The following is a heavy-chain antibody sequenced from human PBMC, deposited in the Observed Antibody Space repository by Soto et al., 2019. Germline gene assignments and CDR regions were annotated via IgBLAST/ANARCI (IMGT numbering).Heavy chain of an antibody. CDR1: GGSISSGGYY. D-gene: IGHD6-6*01. CDR2: IYYSGST. CDR3: ARDAGGRSARQRPLWFDP. V-gene: IGHV4-31*03. J-gene: IGHJ5*02. Sequence: SETLSLTCTVSGGSISSGGYYWSWIRQHPGRGLEWIGYIYYSGSTYYNPSLKSRVTISVDTSKNQFSLKLSSVTAADTAVYYCARDAGGRSARQRPLWFDPWGQGTLVTVSS.